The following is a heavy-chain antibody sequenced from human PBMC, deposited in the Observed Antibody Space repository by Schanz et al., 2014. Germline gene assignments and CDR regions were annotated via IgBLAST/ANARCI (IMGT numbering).Heavy chain of an antibody. CDR1: RFTFSDYW. CDR2: MNQDGSVK. Sequence: EVQLVESGGVLVQPGGSLRLSCAASRFTFSDYWMSWVRQAPGKGLEWVANMNQDGSVKNYVDSVKGRFTISRDNAKNSLYLQMNSLRAEDTAVYYCARDKGGLIPFDYWGQGTLVAVSS. CDR3: ARDKGGLIPFDY. D-gene: IGHD2-15*01. J-gene: IGHJ4*02. V-gene: IGHV3-7*01.